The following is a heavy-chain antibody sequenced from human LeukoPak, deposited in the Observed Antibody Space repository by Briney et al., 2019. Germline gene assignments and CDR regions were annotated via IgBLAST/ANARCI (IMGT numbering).Heavy chain of an antibody. CDR2: IYTSGST. CDR1: GGSISGYY. CDR3: ARVGVVPAAPAYYYYVDV. J-gene: IGHJ6*03. Sequence: SETLSLTCTVSGGSISGYYWSWIRQPAGKGLEWIGRIYTSGSTNYNPSLKSRVTMSVDTSKNQFSLKLSSVTAADTAVYYCARVGVVPAAPAYYYYVDVWGKGTTVTVSS. V-gene: IGHV4-4*07. D-gene: IGHD2-2*01.